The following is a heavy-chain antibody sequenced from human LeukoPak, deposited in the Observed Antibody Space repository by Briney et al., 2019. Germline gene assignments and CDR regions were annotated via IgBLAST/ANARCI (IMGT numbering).Heavy chain of an antibody. Sequence: PGGSLRLSCAASGFTFSDYYMGWIRQAPGKGLEWVSYISSSGSTIYYADSVKGRFTISRDNAKNSLYLQMNSLRAEDTAVYYCARDAGVSTAIPLYYFDYWGQGTLVTVSS. CDR2: ISSSGSTI. V-gene: IGHV3-11*01. CDR1: GFTFSDYY. J-gene: IGHJ4*02. D-gene: IGHD2-21*02. CDR3: ARDAGVSTAIPLYYFDY.